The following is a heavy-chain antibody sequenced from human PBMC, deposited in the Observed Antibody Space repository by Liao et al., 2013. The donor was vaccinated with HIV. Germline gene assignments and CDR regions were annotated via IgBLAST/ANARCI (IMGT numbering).Heavy chain of an antibody. V-gene: IGHV4-28*03. CDR3: ARGRYFQH. CDR1: GYSISSSNW. J-gene: IGHJ1*01. CDR2: IYATGST. Sequence: QVQLQESGPGLVKPSDTLSLTCAVSGYSISSSNWWGWIRQPPGKGLEWIGRIYATGSTNYNPSLKSRVTISVDTSKNQFSLKLSSVTAADTAVYYCARGRYFQHWGQGTLVTVSS.